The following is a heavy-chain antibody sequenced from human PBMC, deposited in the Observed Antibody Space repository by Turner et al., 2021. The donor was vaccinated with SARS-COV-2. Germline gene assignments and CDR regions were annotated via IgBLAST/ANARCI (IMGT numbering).Heavy chain of an antibody. Sequence: EVQLVESGGGVVQPGGSLRLACAVSGFTFSTYWMHWVRPAPGKGLVWVSRIDTDGSTTNYADSVKGRFTISRDNAKNTLYLQMNSLRAEDTAVYYCGRDVSGRSDYWGQGTLVTVSS. V-gene: IGHV3-74*01. CDR2: IDTDGSTT. D-gene: IGHD1-1*01. CDR3: GRDVSGRSDY. CDR1: GFTFSTYW. J-gene: IGHJ4*02.